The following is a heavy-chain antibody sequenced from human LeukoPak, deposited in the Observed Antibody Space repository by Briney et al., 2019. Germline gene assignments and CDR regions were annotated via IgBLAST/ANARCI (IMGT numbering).Heavy chain of an antibody. CDR3: ARAPDYVYYYDSSGQPGTEDFDY. J-gene: IGHJ4*02. CDR1: GGTFSSYA. V-gene: IGHV1-18*01. D-gene: IGHD3-22*01. CDR2: ISAYNGNT. Sequence: GASVKVSCKASGGTFSSYAISWVRQAPGQGLEWMGWISAYNGNTNYAQKLQGRVTMTTDTSTSTAYMELRSLRSDDTAVYYCARAPDYVYYYDSSGQPGTEDFDYWGQGTLVTVSS.